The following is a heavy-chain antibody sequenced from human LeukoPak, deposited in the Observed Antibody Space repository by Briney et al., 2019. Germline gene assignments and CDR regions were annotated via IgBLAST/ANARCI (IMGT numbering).Heavy chain of an antibody. CDR1: GGSISSSGW. V-gene: IGHV4-4*02. CDR2: VYHSGST. CDR3: ARDLGSSWFEPLDY. J-gene: IGHJ4*02. D-gene: IGHD6-13*01. Sequence: SETLSLTCAVSGGSISSSGWWSWVRQPPGNGLEWIGEVYHSGSTNYNSFLKSRVTISVDKSKNQFSLKLTSATAADTAVYYCARDLGSSWFEPLDYWGQGILVIVSS.